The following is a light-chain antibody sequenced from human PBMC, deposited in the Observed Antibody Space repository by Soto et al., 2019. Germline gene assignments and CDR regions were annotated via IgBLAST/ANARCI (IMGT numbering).Light chain of an antibody. V-gene: IGLV2-8*01. CDR1: SSDVGGYNY. CDR2: EVS. J-gene: IGLJ2*01. CDR3: SSYAGSNNPVV. Sequence: QSVLTQPPSASGSPGQSVTISSTGTSSDVGGYNYVSWYQQHPGKAPKFMIFEVSRRPSGVPDRFSGSKSGNTASLTVSGLQADDEADYYCSSYAGSNNPVVFGGGTKLTVL.